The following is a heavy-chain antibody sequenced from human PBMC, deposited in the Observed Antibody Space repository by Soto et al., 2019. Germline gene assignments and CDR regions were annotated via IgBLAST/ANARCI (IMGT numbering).Heavy chain of an antibody. CDR1: GGTFSSYA. J-gene: IGHJ5*02. Sequence: QVQLVQSGAEVKKPGSSVEVSCKASGGTFSSYAISWVRQAPGQGLEWMGGIIPIFGTANYAQKFQGRVTITADESTSTAYMELSSLRSEDTAVYYCARGADPISRFTVAGTKFDPWGQGTLVTVSS. D-gene: IGHD6-19*01. CDR2: IIPIFGTA. CDR3: ARGADPISRFTVAGTKFDP. V-gene: IGHV1-69*01.